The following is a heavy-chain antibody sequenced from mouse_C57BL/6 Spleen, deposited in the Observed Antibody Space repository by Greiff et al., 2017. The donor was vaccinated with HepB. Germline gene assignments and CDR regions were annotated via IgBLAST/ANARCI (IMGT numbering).Heavy chain of an antibody. CDR3: ARGITTVVANPYYAMDY. Sequence: VQLQQSGPGLVQPSQSLSITCTVSGFSLTSYGVHWVRQSPGKGLEWLGVIWSGGSTDYNAAFISRLSISKDNSKSQVFFKMNSLQADDTAIYYCARGITTVVANPYYAMDYWGQGTSVTVSS. CDR1: GFSLTSYG. CDR2: IWSGGST. J-gene: IGHJ4*01. V-gene: IGHV2-2*01. D-gene: IGHD1-1*01.